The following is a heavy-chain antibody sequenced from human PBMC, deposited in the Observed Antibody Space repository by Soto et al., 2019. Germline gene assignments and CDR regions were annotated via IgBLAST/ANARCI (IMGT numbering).Heavy chain of an antibody. Sequence: QVQLVQSGAEVKKPGSSVKVSCKASGGTFSSYAISWVRQAPGQGLEWMGGIIPIFGTANYAQKFQGRVMITADESTSTAYMELSSLRSEDTAVYYCARASPYDSSGYYSLGWYFDLWGRGTLVTVSS. CDR1: GGTFSSYA. CDR2: IIPIFGTA. CDR3: ARASPYDSSGYYSLGWYFDL. D-gene: IGHD3-22*01. V-gene: IGHV1-69*01. J-gene: IGHJ2*01.